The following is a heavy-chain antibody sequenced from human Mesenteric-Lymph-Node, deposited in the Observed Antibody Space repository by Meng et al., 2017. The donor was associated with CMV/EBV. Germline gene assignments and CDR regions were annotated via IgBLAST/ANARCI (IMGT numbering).Heavy chain of an antibody. CDR3: AREKGYYDFWSGHDGIYYYYGMDV. D-gene: IGHD3-3*01. V-gene: IGHV3-21*05. CDR2: ISSSGDAI. J-gene: IGHJ6*02. Sequence: GESLKISCAASGFTFSSYSMNWVRQAPGKGLEWVSYISSSGDAIYYADSVKGRFTISRDNAKNSLYLQMNSLRAEDTAVYYCAREKGYYDFWSGHDGIYYYYGMDVWGQGTTVTVSS. CDR1: GFTFSSYS.